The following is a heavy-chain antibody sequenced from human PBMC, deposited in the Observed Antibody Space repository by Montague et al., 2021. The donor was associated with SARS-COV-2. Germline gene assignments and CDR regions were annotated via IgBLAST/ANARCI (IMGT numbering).Heavy chain of an antibody. J-gene: IGHJ6*02. CDR3: ARKGDYYDLDV. V-gene: IGHV5-51*01. CDR1: GYTFTNYW. CDR2: IDPSDDDT. Sequence: QSGAEVKKPGESLKISCKGSGYTFTNYWIAWVRQMPGKGLEWMGIIDPSDDDTTYSPSFQGQVIISADKSITTAYLQWSSLKASDTAMYYCARKGDYYDLDVWGQGATVTVSS.